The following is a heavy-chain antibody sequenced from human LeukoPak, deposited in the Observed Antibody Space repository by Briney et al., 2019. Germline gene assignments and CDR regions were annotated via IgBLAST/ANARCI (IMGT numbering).Heavy chain of an antibody. CDR2: IIPILGIA. D-gene: IGHD6-13*01. J-gene: IGHJ6*03. CDR3: ARIAAARNYYMDV. Sequence: SVKVSCKASGGTFSSYTISWVRQAPGQGLEWMGRIIPILGIANYAQKFQGRVTITADKSTSTAYMELSSLRSEDTAVYYCARIAAARNYYMDVWGKGTTVTVSS. CDR1: GGTFSSYT. V-gene: IGHV1-69*02.